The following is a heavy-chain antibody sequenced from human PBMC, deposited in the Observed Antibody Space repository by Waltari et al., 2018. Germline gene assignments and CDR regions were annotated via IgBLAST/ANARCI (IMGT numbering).Heavy chain of an antibody. D-gene: IGHD3-16*01. CDR1: GGSISSSSYY. V-gene: IGHV4-39*07. CDR2: IYYSGST. Sequence: QLQLQESGPGLVKPSETLSLTCTVSGGSISSSSYYWGWIRQPPGKGLEWIGSIYYSGSTYYNPSLKSRVTISVDTSKNQFSLKLSSVTAADTAVYYCARDTPGDYLTMFDYWGQGTLVTVSS. CDR3: ARDTPGDYLTMFDY. J-gene: IGHJ4*02.